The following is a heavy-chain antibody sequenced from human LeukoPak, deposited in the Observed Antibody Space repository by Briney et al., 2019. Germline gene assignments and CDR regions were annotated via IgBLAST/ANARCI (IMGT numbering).Heavy chain of an antibody. CDR2: IKQDGSEK. Sequence: GGPLRLSCAAPGFTFSSYAMSWVRQAPGKGLEWVANIKQDGSEKYYVDSVKGRFTISRDNAKNSLYLQMNSLRAEDTAVYYCARDCSSTSCYDAFDIWGQGTMVTVSS. CDR3: ARDCSSTSCYDAFDI. D-gene: IGHD2-2*01. CDR1: GFTFSSYA. V-gene: IGHV3-7*01. J-gene: IGHJ3*02.